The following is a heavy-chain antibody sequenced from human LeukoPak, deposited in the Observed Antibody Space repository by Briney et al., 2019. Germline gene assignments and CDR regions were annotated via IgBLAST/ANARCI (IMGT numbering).Heavy chain of an antibody. CDR1: GFTFSTYS. V-gene: IGHV3-48*02. Sequence: GVSLRLSCAASGFTFSTYSMNWVRQAPGKGLEWVSCISSSSSTIYSADSLKGLFTISRDNAKNSLYLQMNSLRDEDTAVYYCARAIGAYTSSSLLYWGQGTLVTVSS. CDR2: ISSSSSTI. J-gene: IGHJ4*02. D-gene: IGHD6-13*01. CDR3: ARAIGAYTSSSLLY.